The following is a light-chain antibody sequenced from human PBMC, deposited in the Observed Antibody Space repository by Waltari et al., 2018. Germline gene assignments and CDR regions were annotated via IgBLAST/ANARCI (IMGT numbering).Light chain of an antibody. CDR3: AAWDDGWSGPWV. Sequence: QSVLTQPPSTSAPPGQRVTISCSGSKSNIGNNSVYWYQQVPGMAPKLIIYKNSQRPSWVPDRFSGSKSGTSASLAISGLRSEDEATYHCAAWDDGWSGPWVFGGGTRVTVL. V-gene: IGLV1-47*01. CDR1: KSNIGNNS. J-gene: IGLJ3*02. CDR2: KNS.